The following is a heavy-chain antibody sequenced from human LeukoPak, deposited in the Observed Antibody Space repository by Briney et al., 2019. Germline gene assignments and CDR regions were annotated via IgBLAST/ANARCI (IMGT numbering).Heavy chain of an antibody. J-gene: IGHJ4*02. CDR3: ARGLVGPTTSYFDY. V-gene: IGHV3-30-3*01. CDR1: GFTFSSYA. D-gene: IGHD1-26*01. CDR2: ISYDGSNK. Sequence: GGSLRFFCAASGFTFSSYAMHWVRQAPGKGLEWVAVISYDGSNKYYADSVKGRFTISRDNSKNTLYLQMNSLRAEDTAVYYCARGLVGPTTSYFDYWGQGTLVTVSS.